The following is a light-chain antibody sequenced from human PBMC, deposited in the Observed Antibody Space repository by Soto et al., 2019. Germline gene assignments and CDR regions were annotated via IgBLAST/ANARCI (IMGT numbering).Light chain of an antibody. V-gene: IGKV1-27*01. CDR1: QDINNY. CDR3: QKCDYTAPFT. CDR2: AAS. J-gene: IGKJ3*01. Sequence: DIQMTQSPSSLSACVGDTVIITCRASQDINNYLAWYQQRPGQVPRLLIYAASTLQSGVPSRFSGSGSGTEFTLTISSLQPEDVGTYYCQKCDYTAPFTVGPGTQVDIK.